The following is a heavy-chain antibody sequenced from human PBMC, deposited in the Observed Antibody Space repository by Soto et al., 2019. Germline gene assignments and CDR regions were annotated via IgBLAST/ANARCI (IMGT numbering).Heavy chain of an antibody. D-gene: IGHD3-9*01. CDR2: MRPNNGNT. CDR3: ASWAGYSK. Sequence: QVQLVQSGAEVKKPGASVKVSCKASGYTSTNYDINWVRQATGQGLEWMGWMRPNNGNTGYAQKFQGRVTMTRNTSINTAYMELSSLRSEDTAVYYCASWAGYSKWGQGTLVTVSS. J-gene: IGHJ4*02. V-gene: IGHV1-8*01. CDR1: GYTSTNYD.